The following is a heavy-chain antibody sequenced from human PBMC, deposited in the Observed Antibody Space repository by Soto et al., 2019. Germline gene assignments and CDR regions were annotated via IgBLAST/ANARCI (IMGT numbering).Heavy chain of an antibody. J-gene: IGHJ4*02. D-gene: IGHD2-15*01. V-gene: IGHV4-30-2*01. CDR2: IYHSGST. CDR3: ARGQVVAAQH. CDR1: GGSISSGGYS. Sequence: QLQLQEFGSGLVKPSQTLSLTCAVSGGSISSGGYSWSWIREPPGKGLEWIGYIYHSGSTYYNPSLKSRVTISVDWSKNQFSLKLSSVTAADTAVYYCARGQVVAAQHWGQGTLVTVSS.